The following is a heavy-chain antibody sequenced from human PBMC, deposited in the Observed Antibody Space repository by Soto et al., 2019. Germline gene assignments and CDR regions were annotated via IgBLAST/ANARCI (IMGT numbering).Heavy chain of an antibody. D-gene: IGHD3-22*01. CDR3: ARVWMAPYDSSGYLLY. CDR2: IIPIFGTA. V-gene: IGHV1-69*13. Sequence: AVKVSCQASGGTFSSYAISWVRQAPGQGLEWMGGIIPIFGTANYAQKFQGRVTITADESTSTAYMELSSLRSEDTAVYYCARVWMAPYDSSGYLLYWGQGTLVTVSS. CDR1: GGTFSSYA. J-gene: IGHJ4*02.